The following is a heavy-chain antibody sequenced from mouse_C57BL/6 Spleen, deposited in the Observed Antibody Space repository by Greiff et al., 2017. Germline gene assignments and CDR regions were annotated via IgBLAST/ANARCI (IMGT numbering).Heavy chain of an antibody. CDR3: ARGGMPGLYYYAMDY. CDR2: IYPRSGNT. V-gene: IGHV1-81*01. Sequence: QVQLQQSGAELARPGASVKLSCKASGYTFTSYGISWVKQRTGQGLEWIGEIYPRSGNTYYNEKFKGKATLTADKSSSTAYMELRSLTSEDSAVYFWARGGMPGLYYYAMDYWSQGTSVTVPS. CDR1: GYTFTSYG. D-gene: IGHD3-1*01. J-gene: IGHJ4*01.